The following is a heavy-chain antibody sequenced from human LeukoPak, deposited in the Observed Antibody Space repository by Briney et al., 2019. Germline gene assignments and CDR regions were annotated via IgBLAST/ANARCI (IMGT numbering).Heavy chain of an antibody. D-gene: IGHD3-10*02. V-gene: IGHV3-48*03. CDR3: AELGITMIGGV. Sequence: GGSLRLSCAASGFTFSSYEMNWVRQAPGKGLEWVSYISSSGSTIYYADSVKGRFTISRDSAKNSLYLQMNSLRAEDTAVYYCAELGITMIGGVWGKGTTVTTSS. CDR1: GFTFSSYE. J-gene: IGHJ6*04. CDR2: ISSSGSTI.